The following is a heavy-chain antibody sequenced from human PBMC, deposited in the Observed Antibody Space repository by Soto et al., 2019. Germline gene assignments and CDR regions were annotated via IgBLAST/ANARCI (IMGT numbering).Heavy chain of an antibody. CDR3: ARDLVGYETAYYFDY. CDR1: GGTFSSYA. D-gene: IGHD6-6*01. V-gene: IGHV1-69*01. CDR2: IIPIFGTA. Sequence: QVQLVQSGAEVKKPGSSVKVSCKASGGTFSSYAISWVRQAPGQGLEWMGGIIPIFGTANYAQKFQGRVTITADESTSTAYMELCSLRSEDTAVYYCARDLVGYETAYYFDYWGQGTLVTVSS. J-gene: IGHJ4*02.